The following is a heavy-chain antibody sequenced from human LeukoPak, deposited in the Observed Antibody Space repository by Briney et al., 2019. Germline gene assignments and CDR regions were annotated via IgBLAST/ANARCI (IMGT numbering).Heavy chain of an antibody. CDR3: ARGQGTNGPDWFDP. V-gene: IGHV4-34*01. CDR2: INHSGST. D-gene: IGHD2-8*01. Sequence: SETLSLTCAVYGGSFSGYYWSWIRQPPGKGLEWIGEINHSGSTNYNPSLKSRVTISVDTSKNQFSLKLSSVTAADTAVYYCARGQGTNGPDWFDPWGQGTLVTVSS. CDR1: GGSFSGYY. J-gene: IGHJ5*02.